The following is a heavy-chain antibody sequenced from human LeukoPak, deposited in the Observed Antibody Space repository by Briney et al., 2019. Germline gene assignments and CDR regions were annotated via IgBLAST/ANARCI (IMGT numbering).Heavy chain of an antibody. CDR2: ITHNASGT. D-gene: IGHD2-15*01. CDR3: AKVLVPPCSGAYCYPFDY. J-gene: IGHJ4*02. Sequence: GGSLRLSCTASGFTFSRYWMHWVRQVPGKGLVWVSRITHNASGTDYADSVKGRFTISRDSSKNSPDLQMNILRAGDAAVYYCAKVLVPPCSGAYCYPFDYWSEGTLVTVSS. V-gene: IGHV3-74*01. CDR1: GFTFSRYW.